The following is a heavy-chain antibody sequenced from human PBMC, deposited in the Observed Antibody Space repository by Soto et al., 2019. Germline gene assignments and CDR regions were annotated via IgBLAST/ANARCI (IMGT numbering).Heavy chain of an antibody. Sequence: ASVKVSCKASRYTFTGYYMHWVRQAPGQGLEWMGWINPNSGGTNYAQKFQGWVTMTRDTSISTAYMELSRLRSDDTAVYYCARELITLYYDSSGYPEYYYYGMDVWGQGTTVTVSS. J-gene: IGHJ6*02. D-gene: IGHD3-22*01. CDR2: INPNSGGT. CDR1: RYTFTGYY. V-gene: IGHV1-2*04. CDR3: ARELITLYYDSSGYPEYYYYGMDV.